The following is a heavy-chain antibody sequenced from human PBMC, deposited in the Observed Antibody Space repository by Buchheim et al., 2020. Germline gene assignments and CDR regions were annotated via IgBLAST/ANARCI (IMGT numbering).Heavy chain of an antibody. V-gene: IGHV4-34*01. CDR3: ARGKKVVAANWFDP. CDR2: INHSGST. J-gene: IGHJ5*02. CDR1: GGSFSGYY. D-gene: IGHD2-15*01. Sequence: QVQLQQWGAGLLKPSETLSLTCAVYGGSFSGYYWSWIRQPPGKGLEWMGEINHSGSTNYNPSLKSRVTISVDTSKNQFSLKLSSVTAADTDVYYCARGKKVVAANWFDPWGQGTL.